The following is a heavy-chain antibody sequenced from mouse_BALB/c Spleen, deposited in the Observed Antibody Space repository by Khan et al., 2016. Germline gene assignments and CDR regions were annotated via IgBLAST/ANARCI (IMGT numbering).Heavy chain of an antibody. CDR2: INPFNDGT. CDR3: ARSGNLAMDY. CDR1: GFTFISYV. D-gene: IGHD2-1*01. V-gene: IGHV1S136*01. Sequence: VQLQQSGPELVKPGASVKMSCKASGFTFISYVMHWVKQKPGQGLEWIGYINPFNDGTNYNENFQGKATLTSDKSSSTAYMDLSSLTSEDSTGYYCARSGNLAMDYWGQGTSVTGSS. J-gene: IGHJ4*01.